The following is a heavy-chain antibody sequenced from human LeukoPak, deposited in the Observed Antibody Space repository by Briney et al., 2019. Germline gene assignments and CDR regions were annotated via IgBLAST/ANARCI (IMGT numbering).Heavy chain of an antibody. CDR3: ARARYYDSSGYYYYYYYMDV. V-gene: IGHV4-59*01. J-gene: IGHJ6*03. CDR2: IYYSGST. Sequence: MPSETLSLTCTVSGGSISSYYWSWIRQPPGKGLEWIGYIYYSGSTNYNPSLKSRVTISVDTSKNQFSLKLSSVTAADTAVYYCARARYYDSSGYYYYYYYMDVWGKGTTVTISS. CDR1: GGSISSYY. D-gene: IGHD3-22*01.